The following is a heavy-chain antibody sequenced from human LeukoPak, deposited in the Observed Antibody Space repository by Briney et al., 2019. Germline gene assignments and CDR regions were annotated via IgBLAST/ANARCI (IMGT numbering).Heavy chain of an antibody. CDR1: VGSFSGYY. CDR3: ARAGWLRGVDY. Sequence: SETLSLTCAVYVGSFSGYYWSWIRQPPGKGLEWVGEINHSGSTNYNPSLKSRVTISVDTSKNQFSLKLSSVTAADAAVYYCARAGWLRGVDYWGQGTLVTVSS. J-gene: IGHJ4*02. D-gene: IGHD5-12*01. V-gene: IGHV4-34*01. CDR2: INHSGST.